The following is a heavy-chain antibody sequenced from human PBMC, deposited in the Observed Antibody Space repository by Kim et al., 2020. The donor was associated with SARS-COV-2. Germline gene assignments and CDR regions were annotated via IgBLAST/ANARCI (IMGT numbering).Heavy chain of an antibody. CDR3: VRGGSDYGWDGDY. J-gene: IGHJ4*02. D-gene: IGHD3-10*01. Sequence: GGSLRLSCITSGFTFSDYEMNWVRQAPGKGLEWISYFSNSYNTRYYADSVQGRFTISRDNAKNSLHLQMTSLRADDTAVYYCVRGGSDYGWDGDYWGQGT. V-gene: IGHV3-48*03. CDR2: FSNSYNTR. CDR1: GFTFSDYE.